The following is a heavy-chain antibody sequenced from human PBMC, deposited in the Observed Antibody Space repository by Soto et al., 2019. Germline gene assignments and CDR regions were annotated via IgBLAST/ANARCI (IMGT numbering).Heavy chain of an antibody. CDR2: TYYRFKWYF. CDR1: GDSVSSKTAT. V-gene: IGHV6-1*01. J-gene: IGHJ2*01. D-gene: IGHD6-19*01. Sequence: QAQLQQSGPGLVKPSQTLSLICDISGDSVSSKTATWSWIRQSPSRGLEWLGRTYYRFKWYFDYAEAMKSRTAITPHTSKNQVSLQLYSVSPEDTAIYFYPRDTSGSHWSFDHMGRGTLGTHSS. CDR3: PRDTSGSHWSFDH.